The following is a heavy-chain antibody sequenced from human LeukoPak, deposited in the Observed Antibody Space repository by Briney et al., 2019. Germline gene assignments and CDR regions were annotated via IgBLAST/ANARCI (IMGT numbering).Heavy chain of an antibody. V-gene: IGHV1-18*04. Sequence: ASVKVSCKASGYTFTSNYIHWVRQAPGQGFEWMGWISGYNGNTKNVQKFRGRVTMTTDTSTSTAYMELRSLRSDDTAVYYCARMAYDFLTGYFQPNWFDPWGQGTLVTVSS. D-gene: IGHD3-9*01. CDR3: ARMAYDFLTGYFQPNWFDP. CDR2: ISGYNGNT. J-gene: IGHJ5*02. CDR1: GYTFTSNY.